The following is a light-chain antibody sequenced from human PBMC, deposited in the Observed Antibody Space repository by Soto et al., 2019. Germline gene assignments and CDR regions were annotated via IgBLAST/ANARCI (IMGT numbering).Light chain of an antibody. J-gene: IGKJ1*01. CDR1: QSVTFR. CDR2: DAS. CDR3: QQYNSLWT. Sequence: DIQMTQSPSSLSASVGDSVTITCRASQSVTFRLAWYQQKPGKAPKLLISDASNLESGVPSRFSGGGYGTEFTLSISSLQPDDFATYYCQQYNSLWTFGQGTKVDIK. V-gene: IGKV1-5*01.